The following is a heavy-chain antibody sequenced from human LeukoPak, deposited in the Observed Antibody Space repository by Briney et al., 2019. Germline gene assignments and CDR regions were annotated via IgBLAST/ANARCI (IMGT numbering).Heavy chain of an antibody. CDR3: AKGGLWFGELYGHDAFDI. CDR2: ISYDGSNK. J-gene: IGHJ3*02. V-gene: IGHV3-30*18. CDR1: GFTFSSYG. D-gene: IGHD3-10*01. Sequence: GGSLRLSCAASGFTFSSYGMHWVRQAPGKGLEWVAVISYDGSNKYYADSVKGRFTISRDNSKNTLYLQMNSLRAEDTAVYYCAKGGLWFGELYGHDAFDIWGQGTMVTVSS.